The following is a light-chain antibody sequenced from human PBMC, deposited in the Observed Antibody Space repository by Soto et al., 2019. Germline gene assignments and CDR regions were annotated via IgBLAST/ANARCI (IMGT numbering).Light chain of an antibody. CDR1: RGISSN. CDR3: QQYDNWPPIT. J-gene: IGKJ5*01. Sequence: IVMPQSTATLSMSPGERATLSYRDSRGISSNLAWYQQKPGQAPRLLIYDASTRATGIPARFSGSGSGTEFTLTISSLQSEDFAVYYCQQYDNWPPITFGQGTRLEIK. V-gene: IGKV3-15*01. CDR2: DAS.